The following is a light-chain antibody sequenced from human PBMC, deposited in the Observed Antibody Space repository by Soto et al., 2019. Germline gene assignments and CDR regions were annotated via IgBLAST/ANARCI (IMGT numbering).Light chain of an antibody. V-gene: IGKV3-20*01. Sequence: EIVLTQSPGTLSLSPGERATLSCRASQSVSSGYLAWYQQKPGQAPRLLIYGASSRATGIPDRFSGSGSGTDFTLTISRLEPEDFAVYYCQQYGSSLWTFG. CDR2: GAS. CDR3: QQYGSSLWT. CDR1: QSVSSGY. J-gene: IGKJ1*01.